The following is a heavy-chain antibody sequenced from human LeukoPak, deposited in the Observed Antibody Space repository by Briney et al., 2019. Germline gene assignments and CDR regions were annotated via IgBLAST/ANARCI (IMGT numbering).Heavy chain of an antibody. J-gene: IGHJ6*03. CDR1: GYTFTGYY. CDR3: ARNGGSGSALYYYYYMDV. CDR2: INPNSGGT. V-gene: IGHV1-2*06. Sequence: ASVKVSCKASGYTFTGYYMHWVRQAPGQGLEWMGRINPNSGGTNYAQKFQGRVTMTRDTSISTVYMELSRLRSDDTAVYYCARNGGSGSALYYYYYMDVWGKGTTVTVSS. D-gene: IGHD3-10*01.